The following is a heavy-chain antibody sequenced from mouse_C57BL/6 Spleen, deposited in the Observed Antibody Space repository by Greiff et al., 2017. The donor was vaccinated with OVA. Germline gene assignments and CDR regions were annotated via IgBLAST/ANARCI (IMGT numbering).Heavy chain of an antibody. CDR3: ARGSNSWYFDV. J-gene: IGHJ1*03. Sequence: QVQLQQPGAELVMPGASVKLSCKASGYTFTSYWMHWVKQRPGQGLEWIGEIDPSDSYTNYNQKFKGKSTLTVDKSTSTAYIQLSSLTSEDSAVYYCARGSNSWYFDVWGTGTTVTVSS. V-gene: IGHV1-69*01. CDR2: IDPSDSYT. D-gene: IGHD2-5*01. CDR1: GYTFTSYW.